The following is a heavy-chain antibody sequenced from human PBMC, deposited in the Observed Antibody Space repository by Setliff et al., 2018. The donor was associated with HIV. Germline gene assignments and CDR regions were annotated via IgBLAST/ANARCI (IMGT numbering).Heavy chain of an antibody. CDR1: GGSISIISYY. D-gene: IGHD2-2*01. CDR3: ARVGRGAAAPYYYYYYMDV. J-gene: IGHJ6*03. CDR2: IYYSGST. Sequence: PSETLSLTCTVSGGSISIISYYWGWIRQPPGKGLEYIGSIYYSGSTNYNPSLKSRVTISVDTSKNQFSLKLSSVTAADTAVYYCARVGRGAAAPYYYYYYMDVWGKGTTVTVS. V-gene: IGHV4-39*07.